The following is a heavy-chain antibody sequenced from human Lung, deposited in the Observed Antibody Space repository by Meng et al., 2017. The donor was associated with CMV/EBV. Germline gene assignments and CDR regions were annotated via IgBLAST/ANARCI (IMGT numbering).Heavy chain of an antibody. J-gene: IGHJ5*01. CDR1: GYSVTSYW. V-gene: IGHV5-51*01. CDR3: ARFEGRLGDS. D-gene: IGHD3-9*01. CDR2: IYPADSDT. Sequence: SCKGSGYSVTSYWIGWARQMPGKGLEWMGIIYPADSDTRYSPSIQGQVTISADKSISTAYLQWSSLKASDTAMYYCARFEGRLGDSWGQGTLVTVSS.